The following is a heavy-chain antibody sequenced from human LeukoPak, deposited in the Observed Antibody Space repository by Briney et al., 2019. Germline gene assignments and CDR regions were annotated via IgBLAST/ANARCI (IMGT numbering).Heavy chain of an antibody. CDR3: AKGRSGYYYLYYFDY. J-gene: IGHJ4*02. D-gene: IGHD3-22*01. CDR2: ISWNSGSI. V-gene: IGHV3-9*01. CDR1: GFTFDDYA. Sequence: TGGSLRLSCAASGFTFDDYAMHWVRHAPGKGLEWVSGISWNSGSIGYADSVKGRFTISRDNAKNSLYLQMNSLRAEDTALYYCAKGRSGYYYLYYFDYWGQGTLVTVSS.